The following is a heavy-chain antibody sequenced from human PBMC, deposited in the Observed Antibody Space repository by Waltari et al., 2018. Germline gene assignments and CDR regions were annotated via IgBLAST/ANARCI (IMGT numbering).Heavy chain of an antibody. CDR2: IKQDGSEK. CDR1: GFTFSRYW. V-gene: IGHV3-7*01. CDR3: ARVSSGYVDY. J-gene: IGHJ4*02. Sequence: EVQLVASGGGLVQPGGSLRLSCAASGFTFSRYWMSWVRQAPGKGLEWVANIKQDGSEKYYVDSVKGRFTISRDNAKNSLYLQMNSLRAEDTAVYYCARVSSGYVDYWGQGTLVTVSS. D-gene: IGHD1-26*01.